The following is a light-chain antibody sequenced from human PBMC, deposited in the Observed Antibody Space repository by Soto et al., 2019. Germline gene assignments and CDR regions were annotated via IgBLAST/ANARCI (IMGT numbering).Light chain of an antibody. Sequence: DIQMTQSPSSLSASVADRVTITCRASQSISNHLNWYQQKPGKAPKLLINDASSLQSGVPSRFSGSGSGTDFTLTITSLQPEDFATYHCQQRYITLYSFGQGTSLEIK. CDR3: QQRYITLYS. V-gene: IGKV1-39*01. J-gene: IGKJ2*03. CDR1: QSISNH. CDR2: DAS.